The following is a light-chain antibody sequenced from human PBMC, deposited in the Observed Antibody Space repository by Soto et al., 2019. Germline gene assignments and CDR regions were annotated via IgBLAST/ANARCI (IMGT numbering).Light chain of an antibody. V-gene: IGLV2-14*01. Sequence: QSALTQPASVSGSPGQTITISCTGTSSDVGDYNYVSWYQLHPGKAPKLMIYEVTNRPSRVSNRFSGSTSGNTASLTTSGLQAEDEADYYCCSYASGSLGVVFGGGTQLTVL. CDR3: CSYASGSLGVV. J-gene: IGLJ2*01. CDR1: SSDVGDYNY. CDR2: EVT.